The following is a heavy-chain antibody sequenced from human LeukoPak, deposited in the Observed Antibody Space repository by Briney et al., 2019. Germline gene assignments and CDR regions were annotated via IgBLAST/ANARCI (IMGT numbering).Heavy chain of an antibody. CDR2: IYYSGST. V-gene: IGHV4-39*01. CDR1: GGSISSSSYY. D-gene: IGHD5-18*01. CDR3: ARLSHVDTAMDIDY. J-gene: IGHJ4*02. Sequence: SETLSLTCTVSGGSISSSSYYWGWIRQPPGKGLEWIGSIYYSGSTYYNPSLKSRVTISVDTSKNQFSLKLSSVTAADTAVYYCARLSHVDTAMDIDYWGQGTLVTVSS.